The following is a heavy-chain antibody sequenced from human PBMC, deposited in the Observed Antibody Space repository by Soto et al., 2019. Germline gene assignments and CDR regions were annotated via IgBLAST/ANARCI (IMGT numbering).Heavy chain of an antibody. J-gene: IGHJ6*02. V-gene: IGHV1-8*01. CDR1: GYTFTNYD. D-gene: IGHD1-7*01. CDR2: MNPNSGNT. Sequence: QVQLVQSGAEVKKPGASVKVSCKASGYTFTNYDINWVRQATGQGLEWMGWMNPNSGNTGYAQKFQGRVTMTRKTSIITAVMELSSMGSEDTAIYYCARGTRTTDVWGQGTTVTVSS. CDR3: ARGTRTTDV.